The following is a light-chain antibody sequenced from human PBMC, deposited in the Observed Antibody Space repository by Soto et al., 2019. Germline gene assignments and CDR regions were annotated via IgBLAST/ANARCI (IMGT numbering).Light chain of an antibody. Sequence: DVVMTQSPLSLPVTLGQPASISCRSSQSLVYSDGNTYLTWFQQRPGQSPRRLIYKVSNRDSGVPDRFSGSGSGTDFTLEISRVEAEDVGVYYCMQGTHWPRYTFGQGTKLEI. CDR3: MQGTHWPRYT. CDR1: QSLVYSDGNTY. V-gene: IGKV2-30*01. CDR2: KVS. J-gene: IGKJ2*01.